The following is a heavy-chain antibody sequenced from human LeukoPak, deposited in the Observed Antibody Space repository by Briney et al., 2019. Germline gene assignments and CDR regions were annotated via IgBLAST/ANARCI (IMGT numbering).Heavy chain of an antibody. CDR1: GFIFRNYW. CDR3: ARSYSGSYYDFDY. J-gene: IGHJ4*02. V-gene: IGHV3-74*01. CDR2: INPNGITT. Sequence: GGSLRLSCAASGFIFRNYWMHWVRQAPGKGLVWVARINPNGITTTYTDSVKGRFTISRDNAKNTLYLQMNSLRAEDTAVYYCARSYSGSYYDFDYWGQGTLVTVSS. D-gene: IGHD1-26*01.